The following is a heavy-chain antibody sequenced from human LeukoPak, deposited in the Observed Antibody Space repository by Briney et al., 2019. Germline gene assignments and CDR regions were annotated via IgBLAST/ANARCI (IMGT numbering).Heavy chain of an antibody. CDR3: ARNGDYVGVGYYYGLDV. V-gene: IGHV4-59*01. CDR2: IYYSGST. Sequence: SETLSLTCTVSGGSISSYYWSWIRQPPGKGLEWIGYIYYSGSTNYNPSLKSRVTISVDTSKNQFSLKLSSVTAADTAVYYCARNGDYVGVGYYYGLDVWGQGTTVTVSS. CDR1: GGSISSYY. J-gene: IGHJ6*02. D-gene: IGHD4-17*01.